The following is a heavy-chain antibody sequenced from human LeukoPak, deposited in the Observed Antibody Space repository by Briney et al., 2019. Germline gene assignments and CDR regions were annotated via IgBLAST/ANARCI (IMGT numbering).Heavy chain of an antibody. CDR3: ARDPDSGPDL. CDR2: LNPNTGDT. V-gene: IGHV1-2*02. CDR1: GYNFAHYH. D-gene: IGHD2-15*01. Sequence: GASVKVSCKASGYNFAHYHTHWVRQAPGQGLEWMGSLNPNTGDTVLPQKFQGRVTMTRDTSITIGYMELSSLTFDDTGVYYCARDPDSGPDLWGQGTLVTVAS. J-gene: IGHJ4*02.